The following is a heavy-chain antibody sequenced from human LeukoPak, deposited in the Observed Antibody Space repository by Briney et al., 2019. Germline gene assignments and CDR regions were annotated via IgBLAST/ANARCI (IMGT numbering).Heavy chain of an antibody. CDR2: IYYSGST. V-gene: IGHV4-59*01. CDR1: VGSISSYY. J-gene: IGHJ5*02. Sequence: SETLSLTCTVSVGSISSYYWSGIRQPPGKGREWMGYIYYSGSTNYNPSLKSRVTISVDTSKNQFSLKMSSVTAADTAVYYCAREPPTTVTTRGWFDPWGQGTLVTVSS. CDR3: AREPPTTVTTRGWFDP. D-gene: IGHD4-17*01.